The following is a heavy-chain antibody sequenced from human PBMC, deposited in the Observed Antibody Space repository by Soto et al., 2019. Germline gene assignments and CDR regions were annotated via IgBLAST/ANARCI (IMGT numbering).Heavy chain of an antibody. CDR3: SNSHVLRFLEWLDYYYMDV. D-gene: IGHD3-3*01. J-gene: IGHJ6*03. CDR2: IKSKTDGGTT. Sequence: PGGSLRLSCAASGFTFSNAWMSWVRQAPGKGLEWVGRIKSKTDGGTTDYAAPVKGRFTISRDDSKNTLYLQMNSLKTEDTAVYYCSNSHVLRFLEWLDYYYMDVWGKGTTVTVSS. CDR1: GFTFSNAW. V-gene: IGHV3-15*01.